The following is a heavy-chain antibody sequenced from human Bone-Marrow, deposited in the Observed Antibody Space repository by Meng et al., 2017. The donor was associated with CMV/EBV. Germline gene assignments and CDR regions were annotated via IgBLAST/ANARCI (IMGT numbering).Heavy chain of an antibody. J-gene: IGHJ4*02. D-gene: IGHD3-10*01. CDR2: IGSRSSFI. Sequence: GFTLTSCTMSWVRRAPGKVLEWVSSIGSRSSFIYYEDSVKDRFTITRDNDKNSLYLQINSLRAEDTAVYYCARARALYGSGSYYSDYWGQGTLVTVSS. V-gene: IGHV3-21*01. CDR3: ARARALYGSGSYYSDY. CDR1: GFTLTSCT.